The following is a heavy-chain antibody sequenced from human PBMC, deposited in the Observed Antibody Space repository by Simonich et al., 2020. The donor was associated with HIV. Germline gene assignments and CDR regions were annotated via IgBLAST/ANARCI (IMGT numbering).Heavy chain of an antibody. J-gene: IGHJ3*01. D-gene: IGHD3-10*01. Sequence: QVQLQQWGAGLLKPSETLSLTCAVYGGSFSSYYWSWIRQPPGKGLEWIGEIYHSGTTNDNPSHKRRVTISVDTSKNQFSLKLRSVTAADTAVYYCARAGLTMVRGVPASFDVWGQGTMVTVSS. CDR2: IYHSGTT. CDR1: GGSFSSYY. CDR3: ARAGLTMVRGVPASFDV. V-gene: IGHV4-34*01.